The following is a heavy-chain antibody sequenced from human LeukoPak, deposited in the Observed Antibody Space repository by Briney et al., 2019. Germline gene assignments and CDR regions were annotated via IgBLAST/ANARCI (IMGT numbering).Heavy chain of an antibody. V-gene: IGHV1-18*01. CDR2: ISAYNGNT. Sequence: ASVKVSCKASGYTFTSYGISWVRQAPGQGLEWMGWISAYNGNTNYAQKLQGRVTMTTDTSTSTAYMELRSLRSDDTAVYYCARDTLLGYCSGGSYYSEDYWGEGTLVTVSS. CDR3: ARDTLLGYCSGGSYYSEDY. CDR1: GYTFTSYG. D-gene: IGHD2-15*01. J-gene: IGHJ4*02.